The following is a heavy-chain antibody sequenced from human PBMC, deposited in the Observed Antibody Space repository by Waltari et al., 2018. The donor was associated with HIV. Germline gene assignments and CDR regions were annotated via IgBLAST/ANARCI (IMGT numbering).Heavy chain of an antibody. J-gene: IGHJ4*02. Sequence: EVQLAESGGGLVQPGGSLRLSCAAAGFTFSRSWLHWVRQVPGKGLVWVSRINSDGSSTTYADSVKGRFTISRDNAKSTLYLQMNSLRDEDTAVYYCARTFTVATISPLLHWGQGTLVTVSS. V-gene: IGHV3-74*01. CDR1: GFTFSRSW. CDR3: ARTFTVATISPLLH. D-gene: IGHD5-12*01. CDR2: INSDGSST.